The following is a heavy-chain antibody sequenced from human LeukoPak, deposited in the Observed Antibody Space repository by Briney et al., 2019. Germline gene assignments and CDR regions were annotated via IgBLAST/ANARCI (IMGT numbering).Heavy chain of an antibody. Sequence: PSETLSLTCAVYGGSFSGYYWSWIRQPPGKGLEWIGEINHSGSTNYNPSLKGRVTISVDTSKNQFSLKLSSVTAADTAVYYCARDAEGGGYVFDYWGQGTLVTVSS. V-gene: IGHV4-34*01. CDR2: INHSGST. CDR1: GGSFSGYY. CDR3: ARDAEGGGYVFDY. J-gene: IGHJ4*02. D-gene: IGHD5-12*01.